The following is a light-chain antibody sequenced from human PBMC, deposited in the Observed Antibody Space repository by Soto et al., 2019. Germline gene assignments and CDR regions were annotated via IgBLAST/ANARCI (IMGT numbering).Light chain of an antibody. CDR1: QSISRNY. V-gene: IGKV3-20*01. J-gene: IGKJ1*01. CDR2: GAS. Sequence: EIVLTQSPGTLSLSPGERATLSCRASQSISRNYLAWYQQKPGQAPRLLIYGASTRATGIPDRFSGSGSGTDFTLTISSLEFGDSAVYYCQQYGSSPTWTFGQGTKVDIK. CDR3: QQYGSSPTWT.